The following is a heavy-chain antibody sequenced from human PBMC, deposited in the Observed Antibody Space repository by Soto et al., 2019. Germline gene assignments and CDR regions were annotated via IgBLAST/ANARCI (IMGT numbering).Heavy chain of an antibody. CDR3: ARDRAYYDLWSGYSAPYYYYYGMDV. CDR1: GGTFSSYA. V-gene: IGHV1-69*13. CDR2: IIPIFGTA. D-gene: IGHD3-3*01. Sequence: SVKVSCKASGGTFSSYAISWVRQAPGQGLEWMGGIIPIFGTANYAQKFQGRVTITADESTSTAYMELSSLISEDTAVYYCARDRAYYDLWSGYSAPYYYYYGMDVWG. J-gene: IGHJ6*02.